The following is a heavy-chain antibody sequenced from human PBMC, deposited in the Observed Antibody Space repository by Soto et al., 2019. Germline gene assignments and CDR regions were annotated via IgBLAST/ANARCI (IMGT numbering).Heavy chain of an antibody. J-gene: IGHJ5*02. CDR3: ARIVVGATVDL. CDR2: ISYTGDT. V-gene: IGHV4-61*01. CDR1: GDSVSTDRYF. Sequence: SEPLPLTCNVSGDSVSTDRYFWTWIRQPSGKGLEWIAYISYTGDTNYNPSLKSRVTISIDTSRNQFSLTLTSVTAADTAVYFCARIVVGATVDLWGQGSLVTVS. D-gene: IGHD1-26*01.